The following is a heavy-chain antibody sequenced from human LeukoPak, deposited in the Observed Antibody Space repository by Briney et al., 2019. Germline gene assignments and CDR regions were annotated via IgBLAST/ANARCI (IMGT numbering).Heavy chain of an antibody. Sequence: SETLSLTCTVSSGSISSGRYYWSWIRQPPGKGLEWIGSIYYSGSTYYNPSLKSRVSISVDTSKNQFSLKLSSVTAADTAVYYCARHGLDSSGYYPNWFDPWGQGTLVTVSS. D-gene: IGHD3-22*01. CDR3: ARHGLDSSGYYPNWFDP. CDR2: IYYSGST. J-gene: IGHJ5*02. V-gene: IGHV4-39*01. CDR1: SGSISSGRYY.